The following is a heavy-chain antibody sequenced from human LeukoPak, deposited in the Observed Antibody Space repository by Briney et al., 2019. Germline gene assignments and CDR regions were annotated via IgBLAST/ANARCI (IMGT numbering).Heavy chain of an antibody. CDR2: ISGYNGNT. CDR3: AREEGAPIAAANI. CDR1: GYTFTTYS. D-gene: IGHD6-13*01. Sequence: ASVKVSCKASGYTFTTYSISWVRQAPGQGLEWMGWISGYNGNTYYAQKFQGRVTMTTDTSTSTAYMELRSLRSDDTAVYYCAREEGAPIAAANIWGLGTVVAVSS. V-gene: IGHV1-18*01. J-gene: IGHJ3*02.